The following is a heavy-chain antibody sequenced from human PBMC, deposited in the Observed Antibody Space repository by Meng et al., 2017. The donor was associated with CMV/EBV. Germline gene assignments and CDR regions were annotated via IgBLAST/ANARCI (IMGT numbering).Heavy chain of an antibody. CDR1: GFTFSSYA. Sequence: VPLVESGGGVVQPGRPLRLSCAASGFTFSSYAMHWVRQAPGKGLEWVAVISYDGSNKYYADSVKGRFTISRDNSKNTLYLQMNSLRAEDTAVYYCAPGWFDPWGQGTLVTVSS. CDR3: APGWFDP. V-gene: IGHV3-30-3*01. CDR2: ISYDGSNK. J-gene: IGHJ5*02.